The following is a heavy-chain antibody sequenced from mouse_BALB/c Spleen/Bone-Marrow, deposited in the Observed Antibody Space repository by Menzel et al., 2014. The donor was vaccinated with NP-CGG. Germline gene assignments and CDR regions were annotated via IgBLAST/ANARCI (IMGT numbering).Heavy chain of an antibody. D-gene: IGHD2-1*01. Sequence: VQLQQSGAELVRPGASVKLSCKASGYTFTSYWMHWVKQRPGQGLEWIGEINPSNGRTNYNEKFKSKATLTVDKSSSTAYMQLSSLTSEDSAVYYCARCYYGNYFDYWGQGPTRTASS. CDR2: INPSNGRT. J-gene: IGHJ2*01. V-gene: IGHV1S81*02. CDR3: ARCYYGNYFDY. CDR1: GYTFTSYW.